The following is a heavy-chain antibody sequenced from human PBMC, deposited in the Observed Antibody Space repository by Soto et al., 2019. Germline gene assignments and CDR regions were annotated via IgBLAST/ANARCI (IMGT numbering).Heavy chain of an antibody. V-gene: IGHV1-69*04. CDR2: IIPILGIA. D-gene: IGHD3-9*01. CDR1: GGTFSSYT. J-gene: IGHJ4*02. Sequence: VASVKVSCKASGGTFSSYTISWVRQAPGQGLEWMGRIIPILGIANYAQKFQGRVTITADKSTSTAYMELSSLRSEDTAVYYCARDALGSYDISIPPAFDYWGQGTLVTVSS. CDR3: ARDALGSYDISIPPAFDY.